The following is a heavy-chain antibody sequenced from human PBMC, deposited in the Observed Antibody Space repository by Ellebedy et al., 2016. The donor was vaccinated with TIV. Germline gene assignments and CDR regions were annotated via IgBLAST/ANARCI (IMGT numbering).Heavy chain of an antibody. D-gene: IGHD5-18*01. CDR2: IKSKTDGGTT. J-gene: IGHJ4*02. V-gene: IGHV3-15*01. Sequence: GESLKISCAAWGFSFSNFWMSWVRQAPGKGLEWVGRIKSKTDGGTTDYAAPVKGRFTISRDDSKNTLYLQMNSLKTEDTAVYYCTHSGGYSYGYYFDYWGQGTLVTVSS. CDR3: THSGGYSYGYYFDY. CDR1: GFSFSNFW.